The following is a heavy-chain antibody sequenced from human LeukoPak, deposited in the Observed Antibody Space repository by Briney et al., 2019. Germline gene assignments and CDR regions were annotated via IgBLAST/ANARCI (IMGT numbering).Heavy chain of an antibody. CDR2: ISSSGSTI. CDR3: ARDRWPLVRGDY. J-gene: IGHJ4*02. V-gene: IGHV3-48*01. Sequence: GGSLRLSCAASGFTFSSYSMNWVRQAPGKGLEWVSYISSSGSTIYYADSVKGRFTISRDNAKNSLYLQMNSLRAEDTAVYYCARDRWPLVRGDYWGQGTLVTVSS. D-gene: IGHD6-6*01. CDR1: GFTFSSYS.